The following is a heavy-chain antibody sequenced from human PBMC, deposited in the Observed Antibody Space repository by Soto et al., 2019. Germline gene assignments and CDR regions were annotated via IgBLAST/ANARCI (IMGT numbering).Heavy chain of an antibody. Sequence: PGGSLRLSCAVSGLTFSHYWIHWVRQVPGKGLVWVSRINPDGTKTDYAESVKGRFTVSRDNVKNTVHLQMNSLRVEDSGLYYCSMDFPGFFDSWGQESLVTVSS. CDR3: SMDFPGFFDS. CDR1: GLTFSHYW. J-gene: IGHJ4*01. V-gene: IGHV3-74*01. CDR2: INPDGTKT. D-gene: IGHD2-2*03.